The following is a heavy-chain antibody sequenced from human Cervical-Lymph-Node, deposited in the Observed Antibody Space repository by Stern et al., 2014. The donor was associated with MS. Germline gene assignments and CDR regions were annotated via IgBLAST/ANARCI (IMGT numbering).Heavy chain of an antibody. CDR1: GGSINYYY. J-gene: IGHJ6*02. CDR2: IYPSGRT. CDR3: ARERRTSASDGGNASEARYYFYGMDV. V-gene: IGHV4-4*07. D-gene: IGHD4-23*01. Sequence: QVQLVESGPGLVKPSETLSLTCSVSGGSINYYYWSWIRQQPAGQGLVWIGRIYPSGRTNYHPSLKSRVTLSVDTSQKQFSLKLPSVTAADTAVYYCARERRTSASDGGNASEARYYFYGMDVWGQGTTVTVSS.